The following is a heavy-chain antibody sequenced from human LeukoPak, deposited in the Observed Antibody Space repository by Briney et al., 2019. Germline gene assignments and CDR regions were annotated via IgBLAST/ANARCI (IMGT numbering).Heavy chain of an antibody. D-gene: IGHD5-12*01. CDR3: ARDAWAGAYDIHD. J-gene: IGHJ4*02. Sequence: ASVKVSCKTSGFTFTNYGISWVRQAPGQGLEWMAWIIVDNGNTNYIQTVQGRVTLSTDTSTSTAYMKLQNLTPDDTAVYYCARDAWAGAYDIHDWGQETLVTVS. CDR1: GFTFTNYG. CDR2: IIVDNGNT. V-gene: IGHV1-18*01.